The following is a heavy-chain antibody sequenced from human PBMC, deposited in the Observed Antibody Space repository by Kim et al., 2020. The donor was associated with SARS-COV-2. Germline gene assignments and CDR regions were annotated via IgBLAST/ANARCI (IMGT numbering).Heavy chain of an antibody. CDR2: INRNGDDT. CDR3: VRGYAGGHVDF. CDR1: GFTFDDYG. V-gene: IGHV3-20*01. D-gene: IGHD3-16*01. J-gene: IGHJ4*02. Sequence: GGSLRLSCAASGFTFDDYGMSWVRQVPEKGVEWVSGINRNGDDTGYGDSVKGRFRISRDNGKNSLYLQMNSLRAEDTALYHCVRGYAGGHVDFWGRGAL.